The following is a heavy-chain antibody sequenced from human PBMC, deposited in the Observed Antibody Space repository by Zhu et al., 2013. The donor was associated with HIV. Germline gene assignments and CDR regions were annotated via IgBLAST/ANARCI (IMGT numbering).Heavy chain of an antibody. Sequence: QVQLMQSGPEVKRPGSSVRVSCQASGVKLKFHAISWIRQAPGQGLEWLGSILPALASTKYGRNFQGRVSFTADTSQNTVYMELTNLKPDDTAVFYXARDHQSSILRGVKFDYWGQGPWSPSPQ. CDR1: GVKLKFHA. V-gene: IGHV1-69*09. CDR3: ARDHQSSILRGVKFDY. D-gene: IGHD3-10*01. CDR2: ILPALAST. J-gene: IGHJ4*02.